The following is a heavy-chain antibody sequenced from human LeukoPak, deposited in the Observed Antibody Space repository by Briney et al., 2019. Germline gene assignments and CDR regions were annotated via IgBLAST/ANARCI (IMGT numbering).Heavy chain of an antibody. Sequence: SETLSLTCTVPGGSISSYYWSWIRQPPGKGLEWIGYIYYSGSTNYNPSLKSRVTISVDTSKNQFSLKLSSVTAADTAVYYCVRDSFYDFWSGPGNWFDPWGQGTLVTVSS. CDR2: IYYSGST. J-gene: IGHJ5*02. CDR3: VRDSFYDFWSGPGNWFDP. V-gene: IGHV4-59*01. D-gene: IGHD3-3*01. CDR1: GGSISSYY.